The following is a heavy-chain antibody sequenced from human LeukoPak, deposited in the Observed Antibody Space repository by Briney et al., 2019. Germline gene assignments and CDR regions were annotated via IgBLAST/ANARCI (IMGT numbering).Heavy chain of an antibody. Sequence: SETLSLTCTVSGGSISTSSSYWGWIRQPPGKGLEWIGNIYSRGTTDYNPSLKSRVTISVDTSKNQFSLKLSSVTAADTAVYYCARDGLLWFGESFDYWGQGTLVTVSS. V-gene: IGHV4-39*07. J-gene: IGHJ4*02. D-gene: IGHD3-10*01. CDR3: ARDGLLWFGESFDY. CDR2: IYSRGTT. CDR1: GGSISTSSSY.